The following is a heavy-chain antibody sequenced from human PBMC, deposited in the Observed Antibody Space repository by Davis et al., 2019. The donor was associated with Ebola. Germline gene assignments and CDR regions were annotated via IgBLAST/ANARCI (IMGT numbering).Heavy chain of an antibody. CDR3: ARRGYSYGFPPDY. V-gene: IGHV3-48*01. CDR2: IGGRSDTI. Sequence: GESLKISCAASGFTFSSYAMSWVRQAPGKGLEWVSHIGGRSDTIYYADSVKGRFTISRDNAKNSLYLQMNSLGGEDTAMYYCARRGYSYGFPPDYWGQGTLVTVSS. J-gene: IGHJ4*02. CDR1: GFTFSSYA. D-gene: IGHD5-18*01.